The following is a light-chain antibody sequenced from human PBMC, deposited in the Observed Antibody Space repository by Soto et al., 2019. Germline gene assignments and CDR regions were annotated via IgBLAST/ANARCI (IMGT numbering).Light chain of an antibody. CDR1: SFNIGSNP. Sequence: QSVLTQPPSASGTPGQRVTISCSGSSFNIGSNPVNWYQQVPGTAPKLLIYGSNERPSGVPDRFSGPKSGTSASLAISGLQSEDEADYYCAAWDDVLNGYVFGTGTRLTVL. CDR2: GSN. V-gene: IGLV1-44*01. J-gene: IGLJ1*01. CDR3: AAWDDVLNGYV.